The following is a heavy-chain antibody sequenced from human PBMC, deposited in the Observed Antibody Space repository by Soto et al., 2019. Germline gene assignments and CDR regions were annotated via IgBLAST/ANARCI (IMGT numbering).Heavy chain of an antibody. Sequence: PGGSLRLSCAASGFTFSSYGMHWVRQAPGKGLEWVAVIWYDGSNKYYADSVKGRFTISRDNSKNTLYLQMNSLRAEDTAVYYCAKPIGELWFSSTYWYGMDVWGQGTTVTVSS. J-gene: IGHJ6*02. CDR3: AKPIGELWFSSTYWYGMDV. D-gene: IGHD3-10*01. CDR2: IWYDGSNK. CDR1: GFTFSSYG. V-gene: IGHV3-30*02.